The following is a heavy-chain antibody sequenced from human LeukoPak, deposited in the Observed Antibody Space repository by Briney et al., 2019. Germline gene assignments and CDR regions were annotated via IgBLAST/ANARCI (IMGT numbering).Heavy chain of an antibody. Sequence: GGSLRLSCAASGFTFSSYSMNWVRQAPGKGLEWVSSISSSSSYIYYADSVKGRFTISRDNAKNSLYLQMNSLRAEDTAVYYCATSSYGDLRTPFDYWGQGTLVTVSS. CDR1: GFTFSSYS. CDR2: ISSSSSYI. D-gene: IGHD4-17*01. J-gene: IGHJ4*02. CDR3: ATSSYGDLRTPFDY. V-gene: IGHV3-21*01.